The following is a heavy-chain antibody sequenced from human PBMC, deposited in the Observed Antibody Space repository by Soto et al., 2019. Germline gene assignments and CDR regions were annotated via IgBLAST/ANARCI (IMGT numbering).Heavy chain of an antibody. V-gene: IGHV3-23*01. J-gene: IGHJ6*02. CDR2: ISGSGGST. Sequence: PGGSLRLSCAASGFTFSSYAMSWVRQAPGKGLEWVSAISGSGGSTYYADSVKGRFTISRDNPKNTLYLQMNSLRAADTAVYYCAKASGAWLAYSYYYGMDVWGQGTTVTVSS. CDR1: GFTFSSYA. CDR3: AKASGAWLAYSYYYGMDV. D-gene: IGHD6-19*01.